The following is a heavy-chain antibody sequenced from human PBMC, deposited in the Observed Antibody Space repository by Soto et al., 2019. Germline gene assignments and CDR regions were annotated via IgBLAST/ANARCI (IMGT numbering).Heavy chain of an antibody. J-gene: IGHJ6*03. CDR2: ISAYNGNT. Sequence: QVQLVQSGAEVKKPGASVKVSCKASGYTFTSYGISWVRQAPGQGLEWMGWISAYNGNTNYAQKLQGRVTMTTDTSTSTAYMERRSLRSDDTAVYYCARGRLYDINRYYYYYMDVWCKGTTVTVSS. D-gene: IGHD3-3*01. CDR1: GYTFTSYG. V-gene: IGHV1-18*01. CDR3: ARGRLYDINRYYYYYMDV.